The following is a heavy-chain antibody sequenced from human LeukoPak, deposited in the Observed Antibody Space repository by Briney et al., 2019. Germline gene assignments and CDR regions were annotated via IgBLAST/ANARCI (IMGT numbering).Heavy chain of an antibody. CDR3: ASLYSYYYYMDV. V-gene: IGHV4-59*08. Sequence: PSETLSLTCTVSGGSISSYYWSWIRQPPGKGLEWIGYIYYSGSTNYNPSLKSRVTISVDTSKNQFSLKLSSVTAADTAVYYCASLYSYYYYMDVWGKGTTVTVSS. CDR1: GGSISSYY. J-gene: IGHJ6*03. D-gene: IGHD2-21*01. CDR2: IYYSGST.